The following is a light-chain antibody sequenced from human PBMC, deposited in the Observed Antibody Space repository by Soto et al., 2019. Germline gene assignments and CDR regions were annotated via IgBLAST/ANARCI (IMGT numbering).Light chain of an antibody. CDR3: AAWDDSLNACV. CDR2: NNH. Sequence: QSVLTQAPSASGTPGQRVTISCFGSSSNIGIKTVNWYQQLPGMAPKLLIFNNHQRPSGVPDRFSGSKSGTSASLAISGLQSEDEADYYCAAWDDSLNACVFGTGTKLTVL. CDR1: SSNIGIKT. J-gene: IGLJ1*01. V-gene: IGLV1-44*01.